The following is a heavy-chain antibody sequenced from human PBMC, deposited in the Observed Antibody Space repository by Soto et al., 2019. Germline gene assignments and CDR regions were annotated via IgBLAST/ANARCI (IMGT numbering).Heavy chain of an antibody. CDR2: TYYRSKWYN. CDR3: ARDRRLGYCSSTSRNDAFDI. J-gene: IGHJ3*02. CDR1: GDSVSSNSAA. V-gene: IGHV6-1*01. D-gene: IGHD2-2*01. Sequence: SQTLSLTCAISGDSVSSNSAAWIWIRQSPSRGLEWLGRTYYRSKWYNDYAVSVKSRITINPDTSKNQFSLQLNSVTPEDTAVYYCARDRRLGYCSSTSRNDAFDIWGQGTMVTVSS.